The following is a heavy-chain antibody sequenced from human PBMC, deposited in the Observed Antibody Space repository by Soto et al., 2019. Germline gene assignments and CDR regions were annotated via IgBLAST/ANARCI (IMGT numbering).Heavy chain of an antibody. D-gene: IGHD3-16*01. CDR2: INHSGNT. CDR3: ARGRGEFAA. Sequence: ENQSRTCAVDGASLRDHYCNWLRQPPGEGLEWIGEINHSGNTNYNPSLRSRVTISIDTSKNQLSLNLRSVSAADTAVYYCARGRGEFAAWGQGT. J-gene: IGHJ4*02. CDR1: GASLRDHY. V-gene: IGHV4-34*01.